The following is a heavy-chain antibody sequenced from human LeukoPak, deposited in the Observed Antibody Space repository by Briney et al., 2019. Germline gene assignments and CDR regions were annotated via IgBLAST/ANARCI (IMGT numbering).Heavy chain of an antibody. V-gene: IGHV3-48*04. Sequence: GGSLRLSCTASGFIFSTYSMIWVRQAPGKGLEWVSYISSSGSTIYYADSVKGRFTISRDNAKNSLYLHMNSLTVEDTAVYYCSRDPRHNDYWGQGTLVTVSS. J-gene: IGHJ4*02. CDR3: SRDPRHNDY. CDR2: ISSSGSTI. CDR1: GFIFSTYS.